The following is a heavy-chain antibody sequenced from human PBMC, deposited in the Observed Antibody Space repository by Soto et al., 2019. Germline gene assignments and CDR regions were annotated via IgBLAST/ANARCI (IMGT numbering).Heavy chain of an antibody. CDR3: ARGKKDHGVAAYYNGMDV. CDR2: IYSGGRT. D-gene: IGHD6-25*01. J-gene: IGHJ6*02. Sequence: LRLSCPASGFTVSNNYMNWVRQAPGKGLEWVSIIYSGGRTYYADSVKGRFTISRDTSKNSVYLQMNSLRAEDTAVYHCARGKKDHGVAAYYNGMDVWGQGTTVTVSS. CDR1: GFTVSNNY. V-gene: IGHV3-53*01.